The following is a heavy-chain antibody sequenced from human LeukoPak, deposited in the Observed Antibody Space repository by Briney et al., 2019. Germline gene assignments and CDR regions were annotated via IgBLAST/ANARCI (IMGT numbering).Heavy chain of an antibody. J-gene: IGHJ2*01. D-gene: IGHD3-10*01. CDR1: GGSFSGYY. Sequence: SETLSLTCAVYGGSFSGYYWSWIRQPPGKGLEWIGEINHSGSTNYNPSLKSRVTISVDTSKNQFSLKLSSVAAADTAVYYCASGFDLWGRGTLVTVSS. V-gene: IGHV4-34*01. CDR3: ASGFDL. CDR2: INHSGST.